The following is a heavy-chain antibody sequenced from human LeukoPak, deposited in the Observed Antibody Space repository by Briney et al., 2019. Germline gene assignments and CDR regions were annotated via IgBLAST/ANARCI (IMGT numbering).Heavy chain of an antibody. J-gene: IGHJ4*02. CDR2: IDTYNGDT. V-gene: IGHV1-18*01. CDR1: GYTFTNYA. CDR3: ARDQRPGSPGFGDY. D-gene: IGHD2-15*01. Sequence: ASVKVSCKASGYTFTNYAISWVRQAPGQGLEWMGWIDTYNGDTRYVRKFQGRVTMTTDTATSTAYMELRSLRSDDTAVYFCARDQRPGSPGFGDYWGQGTLVTVSS.